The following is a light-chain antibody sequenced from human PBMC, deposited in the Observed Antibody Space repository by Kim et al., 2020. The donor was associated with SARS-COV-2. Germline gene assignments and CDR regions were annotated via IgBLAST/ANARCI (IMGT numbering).Light chain of an antibody. J-gene: IGKJ2*01. CDR3: QQYGSSPPMYT. Sequence: PKERSAHSYRASQRVGCTYLPWYQQRPGQAPMLVIYGASTRATVIPDRFSGGASGTDFTLTISRLESEDFAVYYCQQYGSSPPMYTFGQGNKLEF. CDR2: GAS. V-gene: IGKV3-20*01. CDR1: QRVGCTY.